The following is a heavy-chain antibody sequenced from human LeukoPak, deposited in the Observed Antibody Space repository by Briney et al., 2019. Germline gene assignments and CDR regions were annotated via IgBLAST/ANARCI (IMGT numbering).Heavy chain of an antibody. CDR3: ARDVSRTSWTWR. CDR1: GGSVSSYY. Sequence: PSETLSLTCTVSGGSVSSYYWSWIRQPPGKGLEWIANIYYTGTTYYNPSLKSRVTISVDTSNNQFSLKLSSVTAADTAVYYCARDVSRTSWTWRWGQGTVVTVSS. V-gene: IGHV4-59*04. J-gene: IGHJ3*01. D-gene: IGHD2-2*01. CDR2: IYYTGTT.